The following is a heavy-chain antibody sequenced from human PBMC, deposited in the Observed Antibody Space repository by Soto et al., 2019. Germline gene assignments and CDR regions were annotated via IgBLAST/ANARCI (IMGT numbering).Heavy chain of an antibody. J-gene: IGHJ4*02. CDR2: INHSGST. V-gene: IGHV4-34*01. D-gene: IGHD3-22*01. Sequence: SETLSLTCAVYGGSFSGYYWSWIRQPPGKGLEWIGEINHSGSTNYNPSLKSRVTISVDTSKNQFSLKLSSVTAADTAVYYCARGYPLDNSVAHLDYWGQGTLVTVSS. CDR1: GGSFSGYY. CDR3: ARGYPLDNSVAHLDY.